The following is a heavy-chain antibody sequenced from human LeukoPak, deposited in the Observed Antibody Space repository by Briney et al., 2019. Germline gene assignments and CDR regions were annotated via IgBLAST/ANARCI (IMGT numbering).Heavy chain of an antibody. D-gene: IGHD3-16*01. CDR3: AKLGGQELHNYYVAV. CDR2: IIDSGEST. J-gene: IGHJ6*03. Sequence: GGSLRLSCAASGFTFSSYAMSWVRQAPGKGLEWVSGIIDSGESTYYANFAKGRFSISRDNSNNTLYLQMNSLRAEDTAVYYCAKLGGQELHNYYVAVCGKGTTVAVSS. CDR1: GFTFSSYA. V-gene: IGHV3-23*01.